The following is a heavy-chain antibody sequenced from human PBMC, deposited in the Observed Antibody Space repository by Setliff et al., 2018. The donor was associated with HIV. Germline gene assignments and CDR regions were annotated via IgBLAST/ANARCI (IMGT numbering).Heavy chain of an antibody. Sequence: ASVKVSCKASGYTFSDYYMSWVRQAPGQGLEWMGWISPYNGDTRFAQSPQGRVTLTTDTSTNTAYMEMRTLRSDDTAVYYCVRGVTRDISGYYRDEYFQHWGQGTPVTVSS. J-gene: IGHJ1*01. CDR1: GYTFSDYY. D-gene: IGHD3-22*01. CDR2: ISPYNGDT. V-gene: IGHV1-18*04. CDR3: VRGVTRDISGYYRDEYFQH.